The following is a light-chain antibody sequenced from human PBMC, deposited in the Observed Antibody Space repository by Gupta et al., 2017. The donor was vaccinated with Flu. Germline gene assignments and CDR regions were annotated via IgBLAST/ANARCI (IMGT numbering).Light chain of an antibody. CDR2: KAS. Sequence: VGDRVTITCRASQSISSWLAWYQQKPGKAPKLLIYKASSLESGVPSRFSGSGSGTEFTLTISSLQPDDFATYYCQQYDSYWTFGQGTKVEIK. J-gene: IGKJ1*01. CDR1: QSISSW. V-gene: IGKV1-5*03. CDR3: QQYDSYWT.